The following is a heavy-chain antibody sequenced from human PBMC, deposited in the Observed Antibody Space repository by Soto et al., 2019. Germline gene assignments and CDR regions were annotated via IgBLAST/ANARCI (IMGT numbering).Heavy chain of an antibody. CDR3: ARSRLSIAAAGTWFDP. Sequence: SETLSLTCAVYGGSFSSYYWSWIRQPPGKGLEWIGYIYYSGSTNYNPSLKSRVTISVDTSKNQFSLKLSSVTAADTAVYYCARSRLSIAAAGTWFDPWGQGTLVTVSS. CDR2: IYYSGST. J-gene: IGHJ5*02. CDR1: GGSFSSYY. V-gene: IGHV4-59*01. D-gene: IGHD6-13*01.